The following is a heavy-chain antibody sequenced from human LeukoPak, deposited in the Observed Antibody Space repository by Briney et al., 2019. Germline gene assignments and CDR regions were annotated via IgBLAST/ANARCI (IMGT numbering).Heavy chain of an antibody. Sequence: ASVKVSCKASGYTFTSYGISWVRQAPGQGPEWMGWISAYNGNTNYAQKLQGRVTMTTDTSTSTAYMELRSLRSDDTAVYYCARARGYSYGYTGVYFDYWGQGTLVTVSS. CDR1: GYTFTSYG. CDR2: ISAYNGNT. V-gene: IGHV1-18*01. CDR3: ARARGYSYGYTGVYFDY. J-gene: IGHJ4*02. D-gene: IGHD5-18*01.